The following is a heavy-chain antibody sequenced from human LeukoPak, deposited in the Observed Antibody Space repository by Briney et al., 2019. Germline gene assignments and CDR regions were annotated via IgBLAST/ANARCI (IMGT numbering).Heavy chain of an antibody. CDR1: GGSISSTNNY. Sequence: PSETLSLTCTVSGGSISSTNNYWAWIRQPPGKGLEWIGSISYSGSTSYNLSLKSRVTISVDTSKNQFSLKLSSVTAADTAVYYCARGYCSGGSCYSYYYYNYMDVWGKGTTVTVSS. J-gene: IGHJ6*03. D-gene: IGHD2-15*01. CDR2: ISYSGST. CDR3: ARGYCSGGSCYSYYYYNYMDV. V-gene: IGHV4-39*07.